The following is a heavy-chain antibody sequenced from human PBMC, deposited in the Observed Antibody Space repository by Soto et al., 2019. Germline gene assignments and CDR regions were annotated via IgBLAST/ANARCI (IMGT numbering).Heavy chain of an antibody. D-gene: IGHD3-10*01. Sequence: SETLSLTCTVSGGSISSGGYYWSWIRQHPGKGLEWIGYIYYSGSTYYNPSLKSRVTISVDTSKNQFSLKLSSVTAADTAVYYCARVRYYGSGSYYTFGAFDIWGQGTMVTVSS. CDR1: GGSISSGGYY. CDR2: IYYSGST. J-gene: IGHJ3*02. CDR3: ARVRYYGSGSYYTFGAFDI. V-gene: IGHV4-31*03.